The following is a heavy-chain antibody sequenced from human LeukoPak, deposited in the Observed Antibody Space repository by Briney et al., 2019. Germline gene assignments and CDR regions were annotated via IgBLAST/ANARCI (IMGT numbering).Heavy chain of an antibody. CDR1: GYSISSGYY. V-gene: IGHV4-38-2*02. CDR3: ASSWQQKTFDY. CDR2: IYHSGST. D-gene: IGHD6-13*01. J-gene: IGHJ4*02. Sequence: SETLSLTCTVSGYSISSGYYWGWIRRPPGKGLEWIGSIYHSGSTYYNPSLKSRVTISVDTSKNQFSLKLSSVTAADTAVYYCASSWQQKTFDYWGQGTLVTVSS.